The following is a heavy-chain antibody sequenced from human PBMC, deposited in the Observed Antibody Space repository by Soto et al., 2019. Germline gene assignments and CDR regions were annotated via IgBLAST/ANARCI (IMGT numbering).Heavy chain of an antibody. CDR1: GGSISSGGYY. V-gene: IGHV4-31*03. CDR2: IYYSGST. CDR3: ACGPLGSGSYYDYGMDG. D-gene: IGHD3-10*01. J-gene: IGHJ6*02. Sequence: SETLSLTCTVSGGSISSGGYYWSWIRQHPGKGLEWIGYIYYSGSTYYNPSLKSRVTISVDTSKNQFSLKLSSVTAADTAVYYCACGPLGSGSYYDYGMDGWGQGTTVIVSS.